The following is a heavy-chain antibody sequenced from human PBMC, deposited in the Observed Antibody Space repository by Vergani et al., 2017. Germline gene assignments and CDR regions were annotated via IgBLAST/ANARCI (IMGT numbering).Heavy chain of an antibody. CDR1: GGSISSYY. CDR2: IYYSGST. Sequence: QVQLQESGPGLVKPSETLSLTCTVSGGSISSYYWSWIRQPPGKGLEWIGYIYYSGSTNYNPSLKSRVTISVDTSKNQFSLKLSSVTAAGTAVYYCAREPYSSSWGFDYWGQGTLVTVSS. D-gene: IGHD6-13*01. V-gene: IGHV4-59*01. J-gene: IGHJ4*02. CDR3: AREPYSSSWGFDY.